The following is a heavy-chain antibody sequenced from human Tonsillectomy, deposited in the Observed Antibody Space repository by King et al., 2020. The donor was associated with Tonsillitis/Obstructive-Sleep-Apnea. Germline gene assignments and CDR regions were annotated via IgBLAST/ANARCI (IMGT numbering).Heavy chain of an antibody. CDR3: ARDLSSSPYNWFDP. J-gene: IGHJ5*02. V-gene: IGHV4-4*07. CDR1: GGSISSYY. CDR2: IDTSGNT. Sequence: VQLQESGPGLVKPSETLSLTCTVSGGSISSYYWSWIRQPAGKGLEWIGLIDTSGNTNYNPSLKTRVTMSVDTSKNQFSLKLRSVTAADTAVYYCARDLSSSPYNWFDPWGQGSLVTVSS. D-gene: IGHD6-13*01.